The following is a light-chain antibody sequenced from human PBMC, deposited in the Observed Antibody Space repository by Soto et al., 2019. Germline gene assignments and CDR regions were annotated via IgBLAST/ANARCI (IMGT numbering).Light chain of an antibody. Sequence: EIVLAQSPGTLSLSPGERATLSCRASQSVTNSFLAWYQQKPGQAPRLLIYGASRRATGIPDRFSGSGSGTDFTLTISRLEPEDFAVYHCQQYGTAPITFGQGTRLEIK. J-gene: IGKJ5*01. V-gene: IGKV3-20*01. CDR1: QSVTNSF. CDR2: GAS. CDR3: QQYGTAPIT.